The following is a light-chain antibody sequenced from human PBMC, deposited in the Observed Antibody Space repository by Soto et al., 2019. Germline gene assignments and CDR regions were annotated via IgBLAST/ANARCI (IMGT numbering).Light chain of an antibody. CDR2: WAS. CDR3: QQYYTTPLT. V-gene: IGKV4-1*01. CDR1: QSVLSSANHQNH. J-gene: IGKJ4*01. Sequence: DIVMTQSPDSLAVSLGERATINCKSSQSVLSSANHQNHLAWYQQKPGQPPRLLIYWASTRESGVPDRFSGGGSGKDFTLTISSLQAEDVAVYYCQQYYTTPLTFGGGTKVEI.